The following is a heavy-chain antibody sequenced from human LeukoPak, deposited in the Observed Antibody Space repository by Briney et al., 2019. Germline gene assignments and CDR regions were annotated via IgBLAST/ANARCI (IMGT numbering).Heavy chain of an antibody. CDR3: AKDIGGWAFDY. D-gene: IGHD6-19*01. V-gene: IGHV3-9*01. J-gene: IGHJ4*02. CDR2: ISWNSGSI. Sequence: GGSLRLSCAASGFTFDDYAMHWVRQAPGKGLEWVSGISWNSGSIGYADSVKGRFTISRDNAKNSLYLQMNSLRAEDTAVYYCAKDIGGWAFDYWGQGTLVTVSS. CDR1: GFTFDDYA.